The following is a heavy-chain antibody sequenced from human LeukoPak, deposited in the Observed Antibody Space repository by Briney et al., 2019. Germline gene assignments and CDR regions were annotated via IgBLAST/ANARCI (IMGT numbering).Heavy chain of an antibody. CDR2: INPRGST. V-gene: IGHV4-34*01. CDR3: ARGLRQGSAWSWGPKEKSYQYMDV. CDR1: GGSFSSHY. Sequence: PSETLSLTCGVSGGSFSSHYWTWIRQPPGKGLEWVGEINPRGSTNYNPSLESRVTVSADTSRNQLSLSLTSVTAADSAVYFCARGLRQGSAWSWGPKEKSYQYMDVWGTGTTVIVSS. J-gene: IGHJ6*04. D-gene: IGHD6-19*01.